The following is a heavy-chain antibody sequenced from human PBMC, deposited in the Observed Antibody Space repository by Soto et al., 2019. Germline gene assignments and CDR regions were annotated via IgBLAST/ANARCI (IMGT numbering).Heavy chain of an antibody. CDR2: IYYSGST. J-gene: IGHJ5*02. V-gene: IGHV4-39*01. D-gene: IGHD3-3*02. Sequence: SETLSLTCTVSGGSISSSSYYWGWIRQPPGKGLEWIGSIYYSGSTYYNPSLKSRVTISVDTSKNQFSLKLSSVTAADSAVYYCASPKIAFYNWFDPWGQGTLVTAPQ. CDR3: ASPKIAFYNWFDP. CDR1: GGSISSSSYY.